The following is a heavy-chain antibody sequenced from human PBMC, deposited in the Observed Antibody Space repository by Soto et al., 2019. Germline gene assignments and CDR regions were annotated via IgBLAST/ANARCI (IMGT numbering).Heavy chain of an antibody. CDR2: INPNSGGT. J-gene: IGHJ4*02. Sequence: ASVKVSCKASGYTFTGYYMHWVRQAPGQGLEWMGWINPNSGGTNYAQKFQGRVTMTRDTSISTAYMELSRLRSDYTAVYYCARDYGDYYDSSGYYPRGGYFDYWGQGTLVTVSS. V-gene: IGHV1-2*02. CDR3: ARDYGDYYDSSGYYPRGGYFDY. D-gene: IGHD3-22*01. CDR1: GYTFTGYY.